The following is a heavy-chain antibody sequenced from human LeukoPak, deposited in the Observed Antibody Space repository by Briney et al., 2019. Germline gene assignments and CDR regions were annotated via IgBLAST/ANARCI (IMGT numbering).Heavy chain of an antibody. D-gene: IGHD3-10*01. J-gene: IGHJ5*02. CDR1: GYTFTGYY. Sequence: ASVKVSCKASGYTFTGYYMHWVRQAPGQGLEWMGWINPNSGGTNYAQKFQGRVTMTRDTSISTAYMELSRLRSDDTAVYYCARSAMVRGVTKTNWFDPWGQGTLATVSS. V-gene: IGHV1-2*02. CDR3: ARSAMVRGVTKTNWFDP. CDR2: INPNSGGT.